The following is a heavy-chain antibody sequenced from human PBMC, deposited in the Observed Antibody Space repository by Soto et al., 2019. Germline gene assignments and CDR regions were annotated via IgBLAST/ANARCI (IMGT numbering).Heavy chain of an antibody. CDR2: IKKKTDGGTT. V-gene: IGHV3-15*01. CDR1: GFTFSDAW. D-gene: IGHD6-19*01. CDR3: RTQWLD. J-gene: IGHJ4*02. Sequence: EVQLVESGGGLVKPGGSLRLSCAASGFTFSDAWMSWVRQAPGKGLEWVGLIKKKTDGGTTDYAALVKGRFTISRDDSKNTVYLQMSSLKTEDTAVYYCRTQWLDWGQGTLVTVSS.